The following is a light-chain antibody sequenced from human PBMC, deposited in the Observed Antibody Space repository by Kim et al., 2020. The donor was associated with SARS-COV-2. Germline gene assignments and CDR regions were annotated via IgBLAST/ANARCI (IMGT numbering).Light chain of an antibody. V-gene: IGKV3-15*01. Sequence: VPPGERATLSCRARESVSSNLAWYQQKPGQAPRLLIYGASTRATGIPARFSGSGSGTEFTVTISSLQSEDLAVYYCQQYDDWPFTFGPGTKVDIK. CDR1: ESVSSN. CDR3: QQYDDWPFT. J-gene: IGKJ3*01. CDR2: GAS.